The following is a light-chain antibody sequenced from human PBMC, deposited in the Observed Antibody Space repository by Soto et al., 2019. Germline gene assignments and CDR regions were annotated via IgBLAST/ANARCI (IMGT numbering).Light chain of an antibody. V-gene: IGKV1-5*03. J-gene: IGKJ1*01. Sequence: IQMAQSPSTLYGSVGDRVSISGRASQTISSWLAWYQQKPGKAPKLLIYKASTLKSGVPSRFSGSGSGTEFTLTIRSLQPDDCATYYCQHYYSYLEAFGQGTKVDIK. CDR3: QHYYSYLEA. CDR1: QTISSW. CDR2: KAS.